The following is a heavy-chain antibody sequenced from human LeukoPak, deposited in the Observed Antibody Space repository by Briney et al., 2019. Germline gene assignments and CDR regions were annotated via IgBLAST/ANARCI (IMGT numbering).Heavy chain of an antibody. Sequence: GGSLRLSCAASGFTFSGHGMYWVRQAPGKGLEWVAFIRYDGSDKYHADSVKGRFTISRDNSKNTLDLQMNSLRAEDTAVYYCAKGSMIVATSPFDIWGQGTMVTVSS. CDR2: IRYDGSDK. D-gene: IGHD3-22*01. CDR1: GFTFSGHG. V-gene: IGHV3-30*02. J-gene: IGHJ3*02. CDR3: AKGSMIVATSPFDI.